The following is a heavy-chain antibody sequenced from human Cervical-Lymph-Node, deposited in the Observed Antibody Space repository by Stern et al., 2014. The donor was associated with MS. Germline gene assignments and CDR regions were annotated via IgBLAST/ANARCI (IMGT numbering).Heavy chain of an antibody. Sequence: QLQLQESGPGLVKPSQTLSLTCTVSGGSISSGDNYWSWIRQRPGKGLDWMGYLYYTGSTYYSQSLGVRATMSLDTSKNQISLKLSSVTAADTAVYYCARSKEHCSSTSCYAGILDYWGQGTLVTVSS. V-gene: IGHV4-31*03. CDR1: GGSISSGDNY. J-gene: IGHJ4*02. CDR3: ARSKEHCSSTSCYAGILDY. CDR2: LYYTGST. D-gene: IGHD2-2*01.